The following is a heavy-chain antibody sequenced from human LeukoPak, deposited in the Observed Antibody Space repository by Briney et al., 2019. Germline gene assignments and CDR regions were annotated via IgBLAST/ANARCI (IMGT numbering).Heavy chain of an antibody. CDR3: AKPGGIVGATNPFDY. Sequence: GRSLRLSCAASGFTFSSYGMHWVRQAPGKGLEWVAVISYDGSNKYYADSVKGRFTISRDNSKNTLYLQMNSLRAEDTPVYYCAKPGGIVGATNPFDYWGQGTLVTVSS. J-gene: IGHJ4*02. CDR2: ISYDGSNK. CDR1: GFTFSSYG. V-gene: IGHV3-30*18. D-gene: IGHD1-26*01.